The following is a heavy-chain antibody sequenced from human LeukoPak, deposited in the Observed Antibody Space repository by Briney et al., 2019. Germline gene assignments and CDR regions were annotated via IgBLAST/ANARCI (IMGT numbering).Heavy chain of an antibody. CDR1: GFTFSSYS. V-gene: IGHV3-21*01. CDR2: ISSSSSYI. D-gene: IGHD5-18*01. CDR3: ARDTGVGYSYGYDY. Sequence: PGGSLRLSCAASGFTFSSYSMNWVRQAPGKGLEWVSSISSSSSYIYYADSVKGRFTISRDNAKNSLYLQMNSLRAEYTAVYYCARDTGVGYSYGYDYWGQGTLVTVSS. J-gene: IGHJ4*02.